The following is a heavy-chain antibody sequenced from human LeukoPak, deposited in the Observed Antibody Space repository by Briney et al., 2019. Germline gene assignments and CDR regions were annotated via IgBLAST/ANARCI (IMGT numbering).Heavy chain of an antibody. D-gene: IGHD3-22*01. V-gene: IGHV3-23*01. J-gene: IGHJ4*02. CDR2: ISGNGVST. Sequence: GGSLRLSCATSGFTFSSYAMSWLRQAPGKGLEWVSAISGNGVSTYYADSVKGRFTISRDNSKNTLYLQMNSLRAEDTAVYYCAKAPLGYDSSGPFDYWGQGTLVTVSS. CDR1: GFTFSSYA. CDR3: AKAPLGYDSSGPFDY.